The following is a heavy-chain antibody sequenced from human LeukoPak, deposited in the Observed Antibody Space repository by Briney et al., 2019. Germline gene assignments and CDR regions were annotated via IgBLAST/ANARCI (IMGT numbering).Heavy chain of an antibody. J-gene: IGHJ4*02. V-gene: IGHV3-30*04. Sequence: GGSLRLSCAASGFTFSSYAVHWVRQAPGKGLEWVAVMSYDGTHIYYADSVKGRFTISRDNSKNMLFLQMNSLRSEDTAVYYCAKDNVAGAGSSDWGQGTLVTVSS. CDR2: MSYDGTHI. D-gene: IGHD3-10*01. CDR3: AKDNVAGAGSSD. CDR1: GFTFSSYA.